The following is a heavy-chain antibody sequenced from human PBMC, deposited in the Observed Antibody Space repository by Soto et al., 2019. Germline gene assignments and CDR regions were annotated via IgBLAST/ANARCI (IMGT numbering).Heavy chain of an antibody. V-gene: IGHV1-3*01. D-gene: IGHD2-2*02. CDR3: ARFEELLHHDAFDI. CDR2: INAGNGNT. J-gene: IGHJ3*02. CDR1: GYTFTSYA. Sequence: ASVKVSCKASGYTFTSYAMHWVRQAPGQRLEWMGWINAGNGNTKYSQKFQGRATITRDTSASTAYMELSSLRSEDTAVYYCARFEELLHHDAFDIWGQGTMVTVSS.